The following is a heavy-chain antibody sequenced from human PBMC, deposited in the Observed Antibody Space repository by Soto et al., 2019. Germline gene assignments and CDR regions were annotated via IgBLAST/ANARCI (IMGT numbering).Heavy chain of an antibody. Sequence: ASVKVSCKASGYTFTGYYMHWVRQAPGQGLEWMGWINPNSGGTNYAQKFQGWVTMTRDTSISTAYMELSRLRSDDTAVYYCARGSYDYIWGSYRVRGAFDIWGQGTMVTGSS. V-gene: IGHV1-2*04. CDR3: ARGSYDYIWGSYRVRGAFDI. D-gene: IGHD3-16*02. CDR2: INPNSGGT. CDR1: GYTFTGYY. J-gene: IGHJ3*02.